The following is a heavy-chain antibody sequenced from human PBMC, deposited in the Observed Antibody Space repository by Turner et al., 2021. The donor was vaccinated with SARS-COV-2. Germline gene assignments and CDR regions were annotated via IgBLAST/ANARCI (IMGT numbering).Heavy chain of an antibody. CDR2: IGPSSGGT. D-gene: IGHD1-7*01. CDR1: GYTFTDYY. CDR3: SRNYGRNSRWFDP. J-gene: IGHJ5*02. Sequence: QVQLVQSGPEVKAPGASVKVSCKASGYTFTDYYIHWVRQAPGQGLEGMGWIGPSSGGTNYAQRFQGRITMTRDTSISTAYMELSSLRSDDTAVYYCSRNYGRNSRWFDPWGQGTLVTVSS. V-gene: IGHV1-2*02.